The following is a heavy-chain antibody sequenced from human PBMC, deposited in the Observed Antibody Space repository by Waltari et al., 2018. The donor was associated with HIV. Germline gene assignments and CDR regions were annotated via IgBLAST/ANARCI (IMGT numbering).Heavy chain of an antibody. CDR2: ISGGGDST. CDR3: AKLASGWYGY. Sequence: EVQLLESGGGLVRPGGSLRLSCAASGFHFTTYDMTWFRQAPGKGLGWVSAISGGGDSTYYADSVKGRFTISRDNSKNTLYLQMNSLRAEDTAVYFCAKLASGWYGYWGQGTLVTVSS. V-gene: IGHV3-23*01. CDR1: GFHFTTYD. D-gene: IGHD6-19*01. J-gene: IGHJ4*02.